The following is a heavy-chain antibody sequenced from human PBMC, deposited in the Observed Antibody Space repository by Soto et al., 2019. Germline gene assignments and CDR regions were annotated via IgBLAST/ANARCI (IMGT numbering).Heavy chain of an antibody. J-gene: IGHJ4*02. D-gene: IGHD2-15*01. CDR2: IWSDGQKK. CDR1: GFMFSDYG. Sequence: VHLVESGGGVVQPGRSLRLSCAASGFMFSDYGMYWVRQAPGKGLEWVAVIWSDGQKKYYEDSVKGRFTISRDNSENTLYLQMNSLRVEDTALYYCASSACSGGGCSIDYWGQGTLVSVSS. V-gene: IGHV3-33*01. CDR3: ASSACSGGGCSIDY.